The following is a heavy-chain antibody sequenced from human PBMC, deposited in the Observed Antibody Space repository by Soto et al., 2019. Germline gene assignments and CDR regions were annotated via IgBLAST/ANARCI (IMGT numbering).Heavy chain of an antibody. CDR1: GGSISSGGYY. D-gene: IGHD3-3*01. Sequence: LSLTCTVSGGSISSGGYYWSWIRQHPGKGLEWIGYIYYSGSTYYNPSLKSRVTISVDTSKNQFSLKLSSVTAADTAVYYCARGGPYYDFWSGLLPFDYWGQGTQVTVSS. J-gene: IGHJ4*02. CDR2: IYYSGST. V-gene: IGHV4-31*03. CDR3: ARGGPYYDFWSGLLPFDY.